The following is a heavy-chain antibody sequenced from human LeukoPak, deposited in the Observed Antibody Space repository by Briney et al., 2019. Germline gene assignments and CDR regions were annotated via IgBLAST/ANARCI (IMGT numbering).Heavy chain of an antibody. Sequence: PGRSLRLSCAASGFTFSSYGVHWVRQAPGKGLEWVAVVSYDGSNKYYADSVKGRFTISRDNSKNTLYLQMNSLRAEDTAVYYCAKDRRNWNDVYYDVDYFDYWGQGTLVTVSS. CDR2: VSYDGSNK. D-gene: IGHD1-1*01. CDR1: GFTFSSYG. V-gene: IGHV3-30*18. CDR3: AKDRRNWNDVYYDVDYFDY. J-gene: IGHJ4*02.